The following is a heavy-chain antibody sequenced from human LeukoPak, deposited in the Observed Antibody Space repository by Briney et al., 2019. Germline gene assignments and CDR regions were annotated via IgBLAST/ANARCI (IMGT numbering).Heavy chain of an antibody. CDR3: ARGTRQLIWFGELLPFDY. CDR2: INPNSGGT. J-gene: IGHJ4*02. CDR1: GYTFTGYY. Sequence: ASVKVSCKASGYTFTGYYMHWVRQAPGQGLEWMGWINPNSGGTNYAQKFQGRVTMTRDMSISTAYMELSRLRSDDTAVYYCARGTRQLIWFGELLPFDYWGQGTLVTVSS. V-gene: IGHV1-2*02. D-gene: IGHD3-10*01.